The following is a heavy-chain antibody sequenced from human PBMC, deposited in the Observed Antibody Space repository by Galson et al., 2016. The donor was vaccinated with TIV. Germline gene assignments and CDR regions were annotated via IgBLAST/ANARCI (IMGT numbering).Heavy chain of an antibody. CDR1: GYTFRTYG. V-gene: IGHV1-18*01. Sequence: VKVSCKASGYTFRTYGISWVRQAPGQGLEWMGWISAYTGNTNYAQKVQGRLTMTTDTSTSTDYMELRSLKSDDTAVYYCAKSGTNLIDYWGQGTLVYVFS. J-gene: IGHJ4*02. CDR2: ISAYTGNT. D-gene: IGHD1-14*01. CDR3: AKSGTNLIDY.